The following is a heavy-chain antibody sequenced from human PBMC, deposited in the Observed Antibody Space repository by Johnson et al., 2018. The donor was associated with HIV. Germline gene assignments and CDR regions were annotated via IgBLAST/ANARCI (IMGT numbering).Heavy chain of an antibody. D-gene: IGHD1-26*01. V-gene: IGHV3-66*02. CDR1: GFTVSSNY. J-gene: IGHJ3*02. CDR2: IYSGGST. Sequence: VQLVESGGDLVQPGGSLRLSCAASGFTVSSNYMSWVRQAPGKGLEWVSVIYSGGSTYYADSVKGRFTISRDNSKNTLYLQMNSLRAEDTAVYYCARPPYSWSYYDAFDIWGQGTMVTVSS. CDR3: ARPPYSWSYYDAFDI.